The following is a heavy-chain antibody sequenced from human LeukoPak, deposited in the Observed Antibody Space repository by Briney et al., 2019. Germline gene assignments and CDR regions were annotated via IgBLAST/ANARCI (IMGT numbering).Heavy chain of an antibody. V-gene: IGHV3-49*04. CDR3: TRDRGSSTLGDY. CDR1: VFTFGDYA. J-gene: IGHJ4*02. CDR2: IRSKAFGETA. D-gene: IGHD7-27*01. Sequence: GGYLRLSCTVSVFTFGDYAINWVRQAPGKGLEWVGFIRSKAFGETAEYAASVKGRFTISRDDSKSIAYLQMNSLKTEDTAVYYCTRDRGSSTLGDYWGQGTLVTVSS.